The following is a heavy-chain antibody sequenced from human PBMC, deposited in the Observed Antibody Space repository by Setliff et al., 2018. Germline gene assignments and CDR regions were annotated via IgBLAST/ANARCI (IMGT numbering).Heavy chain of an antibody. V-gene: IGHV1-3*01. CDR3: ARDKLWLMGYYYYYYMDV. CDR1: GGTFINYA. J-gene: IGHJ6*03. Sequence: ASVKVSCKASGGTFINYAISWVRQAPGQGLEWMGWINAGNGNTKYSQKFQGRVTITRDTSASTAYMELSSLRSEDTAVYYCARDKLWLMGYYYYYYMDVWGKGTTVTVSS. D-gene: IGHD5-18*01. CDR2: INAGNGNT.